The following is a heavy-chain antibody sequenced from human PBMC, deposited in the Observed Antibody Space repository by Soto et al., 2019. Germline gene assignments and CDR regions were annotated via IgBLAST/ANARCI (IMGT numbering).Heavy chain of an antibody. J-gene: IGHJ6*02. CDR3: ARGGYYYYYGMDV. CDR1: GGSISSGGYY. Sequence: QVQLQESGPGLVKPSQTLSLTCTVSGGSISSGGYYWSWIRQHPGKGLEWIGYIYYSGSTYYNPTLKSRVTISVDTSKNQSSRKLSSVTAADTAVYYCARGGYYYYYGMDVWGQGTTVTVSS. CDR2: IYYSGST. V-gene: IGHV4-31*03.